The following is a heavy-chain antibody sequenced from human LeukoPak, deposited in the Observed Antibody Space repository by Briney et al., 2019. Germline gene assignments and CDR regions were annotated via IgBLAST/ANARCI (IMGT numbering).Heavy chain of an antibody. CDR2: ISSDGSSI. CDR3: ANDFLAAAGY. V-gene: IGHV3-21*01. D-gene: IGHD6-13*01. J-gene: IGHJ4*02. Sequence: GGSLRLSCAASGFTFSTYTIIWVRQAPGKGLEWVSSISSDGSSIHYADSVKGRFTISRDNAKKSLYLQMNSLRADDTAVYYCANDFLAAAGYWGQGTLVTVSS. CDR1: GFTFSTYT.